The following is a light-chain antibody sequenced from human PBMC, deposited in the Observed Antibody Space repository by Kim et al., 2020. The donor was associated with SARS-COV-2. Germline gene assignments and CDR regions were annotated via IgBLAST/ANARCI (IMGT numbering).Light chain of an antibody. CDR1: QSVNSW. Sequence: DIQMTQSPSTLSASVGDRVTITCRASQSVNSWLAWYQQKPGKVPKLLIYKASILENGVPSRFSGSGSGTEFTLTISSLQPGDFATYYCQQYNSHSWTVGQGTKVDIK. V-gene: IGKV1-5*03. CDR2: KAS. CDR3: QQYNSHSWT. J-gene: IGKJ1*01.